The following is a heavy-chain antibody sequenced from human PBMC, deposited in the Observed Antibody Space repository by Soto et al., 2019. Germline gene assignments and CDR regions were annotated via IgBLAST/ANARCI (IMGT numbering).Heavy chain of an antibody. J-gene: IGHJ5*02. CDR2: IIPIFGTA. Sequence: ASVKVSCKASGGTFSSYAISWVRQAPGQGLEWMGGIIPIFGTANYAQKFQGRVTITADESTSTAYMELSSLRSEDTAVYYRARDSSTVPLYSSGSPWGQGTLVTVSS. CDR1: GGTFSSYA. CDR3: ARDSSTVPLYSSGSP. V-gene: IGHV1-69*13. D-gene: IGHD3-22*01.